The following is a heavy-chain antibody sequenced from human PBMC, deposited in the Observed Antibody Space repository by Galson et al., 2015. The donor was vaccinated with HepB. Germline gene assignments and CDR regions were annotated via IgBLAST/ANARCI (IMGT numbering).Heavy chain of an antibody. CDR3: ARTFYFDY. V-gene: IGHV3-21*06. Sequence: SLRLSCAASEFSFSTYHMNWVRQAPGKGLEWVSYIDSTSSYTYYADSVKGRFTISRDNAKNTLYLQMNSLRAEGTAVYYCARTFYFDYWGQGTPVTVSS. CDR2: IDSTSSYT. J-gene: IGHJ4*02. CDR1: EFSFSTYH.